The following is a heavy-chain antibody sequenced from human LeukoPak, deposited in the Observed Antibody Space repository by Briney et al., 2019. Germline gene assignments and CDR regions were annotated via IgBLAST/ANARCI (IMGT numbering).Heavy chain of an antibody. V-gene: IGHV4-30-2*01. CDR2: IYHSGST. Sequence: SETLSLTCIVSGDSISSYYWSWIRQPPGKGLEWIGYIYHSGSTYYNPSLKSRVTISVDRSKNQFSLKLSSVTAADTAVYYCARGHNWNSYWFDPWGQGTLVTVSS. CDR3: ARGHNWNSYWFDP. CDR1: GDSISSYY. D-gene: IGHD1-7*01. J-gene: IGHJ5*02.